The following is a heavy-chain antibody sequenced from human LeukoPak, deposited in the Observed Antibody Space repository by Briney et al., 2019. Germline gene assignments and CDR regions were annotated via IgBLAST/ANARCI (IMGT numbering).Heavy chain of an antibody. Sequence: GGSLRHSCAASGFIFDDYAMHWVRQGPGKGLEWVSGISWNSGRIDYADSVKGRFTISRDNAKNSLYLQMNSLRAEDTALYYSAKGTVPVADSEFAYWGQGTLVTVSS. V-gene: IGHV3-9*01. D-gene: IGHD6-19*01. CDR2: ISWNSGRI. J-gene: IGHJ4*02. CDR3: AKGTVPVADSEFAY. CDR1: GFIFDDYA.